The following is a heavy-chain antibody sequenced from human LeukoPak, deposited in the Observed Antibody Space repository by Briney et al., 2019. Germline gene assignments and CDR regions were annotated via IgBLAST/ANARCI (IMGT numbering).Heavy chain of an antibody. CDR2: ISGSGGST. D-gene: IGHD4-17*01. J-gene: IGHJ5*02. Sequence: PGGSLRLSCAASGFIFRDYAMSWVRQAPGKGLEWVSAISGSGGSTYYADSVKGRFTISRDNSKNTLYLQMNSLRAEDTAVYYCAKAMTTVTTDWFDPWGQGTLVTVSS. CDR3: AKAMTTVTTDWFDP. V-gene: IGHV3-23*01. CDR1: GFIFRDYA.